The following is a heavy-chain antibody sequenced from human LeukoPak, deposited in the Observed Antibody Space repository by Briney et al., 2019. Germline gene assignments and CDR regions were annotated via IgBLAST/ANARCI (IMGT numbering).Heavy chain of an antibody. D-gene: IGHD2-21*02. J-gene: IGHJ1*01. CDR1: GFIFGNYW. Sequence: GGSLRLSCAASGFIFGNYWMTWVRQAPGKGLEWVVFIRSKAYGGTTEYAASVKGRFTISRDDSKSIAYLQMNSLNTEDTAVYYCTRAYCGGDCYFQHWGQGTLVTVSS. V-gene: IGHV3-49*04. CDR3: TRAYCGGDCYFQH. CDR2: IRSKAYGGTT.